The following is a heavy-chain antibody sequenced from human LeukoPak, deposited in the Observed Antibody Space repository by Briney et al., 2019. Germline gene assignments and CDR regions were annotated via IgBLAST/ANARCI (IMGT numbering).Heavy chain of an antibody. J-gene: IGHJ4*02. V-gene: IGHV1-2*02. Sequence: ASVTVSCKASGYTFTVYYMHWVRQAPGQGLEWMGWINPNSGGTNYAQKFQGRVTMTRDTSISTAYMELSRLRSDDTAVYYCARDRAVYYYDSSGIFDYWGQGTLVTVSS. CDR3: ARDRAVYYYDSSGIFDY. CDR1: GYTFTVYY. CDR2: INPNSGGT. D-gene: IGHD3-22*01.